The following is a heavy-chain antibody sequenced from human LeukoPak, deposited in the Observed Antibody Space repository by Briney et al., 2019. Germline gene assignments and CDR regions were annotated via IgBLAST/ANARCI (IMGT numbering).Heavy chain of an antibody. CDR3: ASTLYDSSGYYKTGDAFDI. D-gene: IGHD3-22*01. J-gene: IGHJ3*02. Sequence: GGSLRLSCAASGFTFSSYEMNWVRQAPGKGLEWVSYISSSGSTIYYADSVKGRFTISRDNAKNSLYLQMNSLRAEDTAVYYCASTLYDSSGYYKTGDAFDIWGQGTMVTVSS. V-gene: IGHV3-48*03. CDR2: ISSSGSTI. CDR1: GFTFSSYE.